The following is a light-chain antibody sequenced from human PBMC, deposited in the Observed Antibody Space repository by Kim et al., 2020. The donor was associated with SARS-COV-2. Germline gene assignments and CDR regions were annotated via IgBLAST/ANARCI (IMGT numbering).Light chain of an antibody. V-gene: IGLV3-19*01. CDR3: QSRDSGGNVL. CDR2: GRN. J-gene: IGLJ2*01. Sequence: SSELTQDPAVSVALGQTVRITCQGDSLRSYYATWYQQRPRQAPVLVIYGRNNRRSGIPDRFSGSSSGNTASLTISGAQAADEADFYCQSRDSGGNVLFGG. CDR1: SLRSYY.